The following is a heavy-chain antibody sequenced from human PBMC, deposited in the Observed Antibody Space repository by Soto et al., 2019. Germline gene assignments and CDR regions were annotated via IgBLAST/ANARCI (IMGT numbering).Heavy chain of an antibody. CDR2: IYYSGST. CDR3: AREQLGYCSSTSCQLADAFDI. CDR1: GGSISSYY. V-gene: IGHV4-59*01. J-gene: IGHJ3*02. D-gene: IGHD2-2*01. Sequence: SETLSLTCTVSGGSISSYYWSWVRQPPGKGLEWIGYIYYSGSTNYNPSLKSRVTISVDTSKNQFSLKLSSVTAADTAVYYCAREQLGYCSSTSCQLADAFDIWGQGTMVTVSS.